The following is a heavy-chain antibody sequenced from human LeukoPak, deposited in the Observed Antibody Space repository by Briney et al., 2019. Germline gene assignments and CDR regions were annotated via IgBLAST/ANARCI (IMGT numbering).Heavy chain of an antibody. Sequence: SGTLSLTCPVSGGSISSYYWSWIRQPPGKGLEWVGYIYYSGSTNYNPSLRSRGNISVDTSKNQFSLKLSSVTGGDTAVYYCARGGNYGDYDGYFDYWGQGTLVTVSS. CDR1: GGSISSYY. CDR2: IYYSGST. CDR3: ARGGNYGDYDGYFDY. D-gene: IGHD4-17*01. V-gene: IGHV4-59*08. J-gene: IGHJ4*02.